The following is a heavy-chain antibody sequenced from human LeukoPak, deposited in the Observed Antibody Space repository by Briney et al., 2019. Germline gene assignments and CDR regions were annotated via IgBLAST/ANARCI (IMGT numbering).Heavy chain of an antibody. CDR3: VRDGDAYNFDF. V-gene: IGHV3-74*01. D-gene: IGHD5-24*01. CDR1: GFTLSLAW. CDR2: IKYDGSYT. J-gene: IGHJ4*02. Sequence: GGSPRLSCATSGFTLSLAWMHWVRQAPGKGLEWVSRIKYDGSYTNYADSVKGRFTISRDNARNTLSLHMINLRAEDTAVYFCVRDGDAYNFDFWGQGVLVTVSS.